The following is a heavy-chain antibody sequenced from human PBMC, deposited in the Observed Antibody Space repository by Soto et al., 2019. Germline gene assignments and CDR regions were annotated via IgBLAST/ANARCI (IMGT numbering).Heavy chain of an antibody. D-gene: IGHD2-2*01. CDR2: EYPGDSYN. J-gene: IGHJ4*02. CDR1: WFPFTSYW. Sequence: GESLKISCQGSWFPFTSYWLPWVRQMPGKGLEGMGIEYPGDSYNPYSPFFQGQVPILTDKSINTAYLHWSSMKASDTAIYYYSKHEGYCSTTTCSNFDYWGQGTLVTVSS. V-gene: IGHV5-51*01. CDR3: SKHEGYCSTTTCSNFDY.